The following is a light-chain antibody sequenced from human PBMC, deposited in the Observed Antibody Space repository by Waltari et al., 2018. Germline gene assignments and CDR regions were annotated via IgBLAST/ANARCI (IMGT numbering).Light chain of an antibody. Sequence: QSVLTQPPSASGTPGQRVTIPCSGSSSNIGRNTVNWYPQPPGTAPKLPTHSNNPRPAGVPDRFSGSKSGTSASLAISGLQSEDEADYYCAAWDDSLNGVVFGGGTKLTVL. J-gene: IGLJ2*01. V-gene: IGLV1-44*01. CDR3: AAWDDSLNGVV. CDR1: SSNIGRNT. CDR2: SNN.